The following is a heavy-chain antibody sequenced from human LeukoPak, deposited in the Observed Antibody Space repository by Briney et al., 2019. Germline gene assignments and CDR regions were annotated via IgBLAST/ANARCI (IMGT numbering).Heavy chain of an antibody. CDR1: GFTLKNYW. V-gene: IGHV3-74*03. J-gene: IGHJ5*02. Sequence: PGESLRLSCENSGFTLKNYWMSWLRRAPGKGLEWVSRSKYDGSTAMYAESVKGRFTISRDNARGTLYLQMNSLRVDDTAVYYCAKSDWFDPCGRGILVTVSS. CDR2: SKYDGSTA. CDR3: AKSDWFDP.